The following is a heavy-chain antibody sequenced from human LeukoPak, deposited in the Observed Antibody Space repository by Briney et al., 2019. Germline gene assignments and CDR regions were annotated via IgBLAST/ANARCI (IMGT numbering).Heavy chain of an antibody. Sequence: ASVKVSCKASGYTFTSYCMHWVRQAPGQGLEWMGIINPSGGSTSYAQKFQGRVTMTRDTSTSTVYMELSSLRSEDTAVYYCARDGRYGYYYYGMDVWGQGTTVTVSS. D-gene: IGHD3-9*01. J-gene: IGHJ6*02. CDR2: INPSGGST. V-gene: IGHV1-46*01. CDR1: GYTFTSYC. CDR3: ARDGRYGYYYYGMDV.